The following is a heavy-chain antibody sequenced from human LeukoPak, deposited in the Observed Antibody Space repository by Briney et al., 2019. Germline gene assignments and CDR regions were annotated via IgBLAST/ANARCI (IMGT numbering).Heavy chain of an antibody. Sequence: PSETLSLTCAVSGDSISNYYWSWIRQPPGKGLEWIGYIYYSGSTNYNSSLNSRVTISVDTSKNQFSLKLTSVTAADTAVYYCARFTGTYLAYWGQGILVTVSS. CDR2: IYYSGST. CDR3: ARFTGTYLAY. D-gene: IGHD2-8*02. J-gene: IGHJ4*02. V-gene: IGHV4-59*01. CDR1: GDSISNYY.